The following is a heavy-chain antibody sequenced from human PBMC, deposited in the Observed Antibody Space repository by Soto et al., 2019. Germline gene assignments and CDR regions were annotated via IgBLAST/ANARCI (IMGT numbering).Heavy chain of an antibody. J-gene: IGHJ4*01. CDR3: ARRPWDDYTGYYFDS. CDR2: IYHSGST. D-gene: IGHD4-4*01. CDR1: GGSISSSNW. V-gene: IGHV4-4*02. Sequence: SETLSLTCAVSGGSISSSNWWSWVRQPPGKGLEWIGEIYHSGSTNYNPSLKSRVTISVDKSKNQFSLKLSSVTAADTAVYSCARRPWDDYTGYYFDSWRHGTLVT.